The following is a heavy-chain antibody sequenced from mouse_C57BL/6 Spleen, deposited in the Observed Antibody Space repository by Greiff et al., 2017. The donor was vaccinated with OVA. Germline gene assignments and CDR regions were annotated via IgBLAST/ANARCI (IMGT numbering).Heavy chain of an antibody. D-gene: IGHD4-1*01. CDR3: ASWDDFDY. V-gene: IGHV14-3*01. Sequence: EVQLVESVAELVRPGASVKLSCTASGFNIKNTYMHWVKQRPEQGLEWIGRIDPANGNTTYAPQFPGKATITADTSSNTAYLQLSSLTSEDTAIYYCASWDDFDYWGQGTTLTVSS. CDR2: IDPANGNT. J-gene: IGHJ2*01. CDR1: GFNIKNTY.